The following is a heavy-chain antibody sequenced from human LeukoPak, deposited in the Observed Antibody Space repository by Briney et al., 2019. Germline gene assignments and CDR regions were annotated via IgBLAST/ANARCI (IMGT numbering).Heavy chain of an antibody. CDR2: ISASGDTT. CDR1: GFTFYSYV. J-gene: IGHJ4*02. D-gene: IGHD3-16*01. V-gene: IGHV3-23*01. Sequence: GGSLRLSCAASGFTFYSYVMIWVRRTPGKGLEWVSAISASGDTTYYADSVKGRFTISRDNSRNTLFLQMNSLRAEDTAVYYCGKGGKKRGGGDFDYWGRGTLVTVSS. CDR3: GKGGKKRGGGDFDY.